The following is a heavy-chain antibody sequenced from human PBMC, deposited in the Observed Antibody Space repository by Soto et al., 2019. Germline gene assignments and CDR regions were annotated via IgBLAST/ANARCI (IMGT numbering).Heavy chain of an antibody. CDR3: AKVPLYDTWYFDY. D-gene: IGHD3-22*01. CDR2: IGYDGSSE. J-gene: IGHJ4*02. Sequence: QVQLVESGGGVVQPGRSLRLSCAASGFTVSTQAMHWVRQAPGKGLEWVAAIGYDGSSEYYADSVKGRFTISRDNSKNTLYLQMNSLRAEDTAVYYCAKVPLYDTWYFDYWGQGTLATVSS. V-gene: IGHV3-33*06. CDR1: GFTVSTQA.